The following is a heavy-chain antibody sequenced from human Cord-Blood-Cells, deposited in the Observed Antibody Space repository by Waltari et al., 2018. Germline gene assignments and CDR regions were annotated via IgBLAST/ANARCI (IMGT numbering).Heavy chain of an antibody. CDR2: INPTSGGT. V-gene: IGHV1-2*02. CDR3: AREDPVGATDY. CDR1: GYTFTGYY. D-gene: IGHD1-26*01. Sequence: QVQLVQSGAEVKKPGASVKVSCKASGYTFTGYYMHWVRQAPGQGLEWGGWINPTSGGTKYEQKFQGRVTMTRETSISTAYMELSRLRSDDTAVYYCAREDPVGATDYWGQGTLVTVSS. J-gene: IGHJ4*02.